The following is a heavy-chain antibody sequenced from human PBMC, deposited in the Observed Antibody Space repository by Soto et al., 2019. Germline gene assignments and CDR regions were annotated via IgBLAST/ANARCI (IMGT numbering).Heavy chain of an antibody. CDR3: AKAPRNRQYSSSWYGEF. CDR1: GFTFSSYA. J-gene: IGHJ4*02. D-gene: IGHD6-13*01. CDR2: ISGSGGST. Sequence: PGGSLRLSCAASGFTFSSYAMSWVRQAPGKGLEWVSAISGSGGSTYYADSVKGRFTISRDNSKNTLYLQMNSLRAEDTAVYYCAKAPRNRQYSSSWYGEFWGQGTLVTVSS. V-gene: IGHV3-23*01.